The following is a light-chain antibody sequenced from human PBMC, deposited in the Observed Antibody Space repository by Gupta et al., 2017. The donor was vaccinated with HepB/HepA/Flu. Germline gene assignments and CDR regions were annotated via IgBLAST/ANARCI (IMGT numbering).Light chain of an antibody. Sequence: QLTQSPSFLSASVRDRVTITCRASQGISSYLAWYQQRPGKAPNLLIYAASTLKRGVPSRFSGSGSGTEFTLTISSLQPEDAATYYCQQVDKFPFTFGPGTKVDIK. CDR2: AAS. V-gene: IGKV1-9*01. CDR3: QQVDKFPFT. CDR1: QGISSY. J-gene: IGKJ3*01.